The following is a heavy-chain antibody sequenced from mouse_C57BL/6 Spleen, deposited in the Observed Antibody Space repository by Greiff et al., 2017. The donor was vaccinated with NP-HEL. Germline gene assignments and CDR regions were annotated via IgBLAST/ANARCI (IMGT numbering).Heavy chain of an antibody. CDR1: GYTFTSYW. CDR3: ARSDDYDPWFAY. CDR2: IYPGSGST. V-gene: IGHV1-55*01. D-gene: IGHD2-4*01. Sequence: VQLQQPGAELVKPGASVKMSCKASGYTFTSYWITWVKQRPGQGLEWIGDIYPGSGSTNYNEKFKSKATLTVDTSSSTAYMQLSSLTSEDSAVYYCARSDDYDPWFAYWGQGTLVTVSA. J-gene: IGHJ3*01.